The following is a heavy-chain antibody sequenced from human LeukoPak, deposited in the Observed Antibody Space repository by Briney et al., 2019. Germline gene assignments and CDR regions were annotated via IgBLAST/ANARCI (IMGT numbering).Heavy chain of an antibody. J-gene: IGHJ5*02. CDR1: GFTFSSYW. CDR3: ARDRAPIAVAGPYNWFDP. Sequence: PGGSLRLSCAASGFTFSSYWVHWVRPAPGKGLVWVSRINSDGSSTSYADSVKGRFTISRDNAKNTLYLQMNSLRAEDTAVYYCARDRAPIAVAGPYNWFDPWGQGTLVTVSS. CDR2: INSDGSST. V-gene: IGHV3-74*01. D-gene: IGHD6-19*01.